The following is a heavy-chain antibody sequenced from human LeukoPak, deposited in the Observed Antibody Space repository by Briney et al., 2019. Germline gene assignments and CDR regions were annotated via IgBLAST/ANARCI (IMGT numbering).Heavy chain of an antibody. V-gene: IGHV3-73*01. CDR2: IRSTANGYAT. D-gene: IGHD3-10*01. CDR3: TGNYYGSGSYADFDY. J-gene: IGHJ4*02. CDR1: GFTFSGSS. Sequence: GGSLRLSCAASGFTFSGSSLHWVRQASGKGLEWVGRIRSTANGYATAYAASVKGRFTISRDDSKNTAYLQMDSLKTEDTAVYYCTGNYYGSGSYADFDYWGQGTLVTVSS.